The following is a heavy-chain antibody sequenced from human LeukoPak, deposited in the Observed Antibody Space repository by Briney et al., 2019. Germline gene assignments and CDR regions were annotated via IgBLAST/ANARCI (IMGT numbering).Heavy chain of an antibody. Sequence: SQTLSLTCTVSGGSISSGGYYWSWIRQPPGKGLEWIGYIYHSGSTYYNPSLKSRVTISVGTSKNQFSLKLSSVTAADTAVYYCANVRSGWLIDYWGQGTLVTVSS. V-gene: IGHV4-30-2*01. CDR2: IYHSGST. CDR1: GGSISSGGYY. CDR3: ANVRSGWLIDY. D-gene: IGHD6-19*01. J-gene: IGHJ4*02.